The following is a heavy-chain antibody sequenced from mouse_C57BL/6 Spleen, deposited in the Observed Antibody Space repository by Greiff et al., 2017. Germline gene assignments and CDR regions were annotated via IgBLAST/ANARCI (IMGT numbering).Heavy chain of an antibody. CDR3: TTDSSGYRFAY. CDR2: IDPEDGDT. CDR1: GFNIKDYY. J-gene: IGHJ3*01. Sequence: VHVKQSGAELVRPGASVKLSCTASGFNIKDYYMHWVKQRPEQGLEWIGRIDPEDGDTEYAPKFQGKATMTADTSSNTAYLQLSSLTSEDTAVYYCTTDSSGYRFAYWGQGTLVTVSA. D-gene: IGHD3-2*02. V-gene: IGHV14-1*01.